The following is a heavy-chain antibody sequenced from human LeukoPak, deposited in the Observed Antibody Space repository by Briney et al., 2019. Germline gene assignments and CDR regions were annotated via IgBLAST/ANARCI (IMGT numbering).Heavy chain of an antibody. CDR3: TILSDCRGGTCYWSSVDF. CDR2: ISGSGGST. Sequence: GGSLRLSCAASGLTFSTSSMSWVRQTPGKGLEWVSSISGSGGSTYYGDSVKGRFTISRDNSKNTLYLQMNSLRAEDAAVYYCTILSDCRGGTCYWSSVDFWGQGTLITVSS. J-gene: IGHJ4*02. D-gene: IGHD2-15*01. V-gene: IGHV3-23*01. CDR1: GLTFSTSS.